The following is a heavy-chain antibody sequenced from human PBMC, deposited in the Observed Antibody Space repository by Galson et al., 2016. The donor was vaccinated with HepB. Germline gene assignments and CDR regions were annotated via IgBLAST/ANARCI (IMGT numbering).Heavy chain of an antibody. CDR1: GFTFPNSA. CDR2: IVVGSGYT. D-gene: IGHD3-22*01. Sequence: SVKVSCKASGFTFPNSAVQWVRLTRGQRLGWIGWIVVGSGYTNFAQKFQERVTITRDMSTSTAYMELSSLRSEDTAVYYCAADPYRYYYDIRASDVFDIWGQGTMVTVSS. V-gene: IGHV1-58*01. J-gene: IGHJ3*02. CDR3: AADPYRYYYDIRASDVFDI.